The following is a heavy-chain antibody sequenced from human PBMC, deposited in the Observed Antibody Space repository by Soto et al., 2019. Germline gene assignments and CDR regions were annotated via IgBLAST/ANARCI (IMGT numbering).Heavy chain of an antibody. J-gene: IGHJ5*01. CDR2: IYHGGSR. V-gene: IGHV4-30-2*01. CDR3: ARVPDS. Sequence: SETLSLTCAVSGGSMRSGVYSWSWIRQAPGKGLEGIGYIYHGGSRYYNPSLKSRATLSVDSSKNQFTLKLSSVPAADTAVYYSARVPDSWGQGPLATVSS. CDR1: GGSMRSGVYS.